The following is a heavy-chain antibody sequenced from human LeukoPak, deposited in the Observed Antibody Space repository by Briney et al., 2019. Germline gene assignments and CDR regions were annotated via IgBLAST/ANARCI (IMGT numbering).Heavy chain of an antibody. V-gene: IGHV4-4*07. Sequence: SETLSLTCTVSGGSISSNYWSWVREPAGRGLEWFGRFYISGSTKYNPTIQSRVTMSIDTSKNQFSLKLTSLTAANTAVYYCARDARLQYYFDYWGQGTLVTVSS. CDR2: FYISGST. D-gene: IGHD5-24*01. J-gene: IGHJ4*02. CDR3: ARDARLQYYFDY. CDR1: GGSISSNY.